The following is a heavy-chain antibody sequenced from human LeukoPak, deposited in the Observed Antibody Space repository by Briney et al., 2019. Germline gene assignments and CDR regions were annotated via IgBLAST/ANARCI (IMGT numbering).Heavy chain of an antibody. V-gene: IGHV3-15*01. CDR3: TTNLCSSTSCYIDAFDI. J-gene: IGHJ3*02. D-gene: IGHD2-2*01. CDR2: IKSKTDSGTT. Sequence: PGGSLRLSCAASGFTFSNAWMSWVRQAPGKGLEWVGRIKSKTDSGTTDYAAPVKGRFTISRDDSKNTLYLQMNSLKTEDTAVYYCTTNLCSSTSCYIDAFDIWGQGTMVTVSS. CDR1: GFTFSNAW.